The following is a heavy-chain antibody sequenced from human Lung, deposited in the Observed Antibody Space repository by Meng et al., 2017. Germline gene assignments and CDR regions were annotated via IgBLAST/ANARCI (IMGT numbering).Heavy chain of an antibody. CDR1: GGSITSSTW. Sequence: QEQLQEPGPGLVKPSGTRSLTCAVSGGSITSSTWWSWVRQTPGKGLEWFGEIFHSGSTNYNPPLESRVTISVDKSKNQFSLKVYSVTAADTATYYCARFDISSSGRGDYWGQGILVTVSS. J-gene: IGHJ4*02. CDR3: ARFDISSSGRGDY. V-gene: IGHV4-4*02. CDR2: IFHSGST. D-gene: IGHD1-26*01.